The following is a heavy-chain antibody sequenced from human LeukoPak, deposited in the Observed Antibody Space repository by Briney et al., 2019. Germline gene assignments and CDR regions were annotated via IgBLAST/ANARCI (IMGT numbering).Heavy chain of an antibody. CDR3: TRHQSRYYDSSGYYPSPIDY. CDR1: GFTVSSNY. J-gene: IGHJ4*02. Sequence: PGGSLRLSCAASGFTVSSNYMSWVRQPPGKGLEWIGSIYNSGSAYYNPSLKSRVTISVDTSKNQFSLKLSSVTAADTAVYYCTRHQSRYYDSSGYYPSPIDYWGQGTLVTVSS. CDR2: IYNSGSA. V-gene: IGHV4-39*01. D-gene: IGHD3-22*01.